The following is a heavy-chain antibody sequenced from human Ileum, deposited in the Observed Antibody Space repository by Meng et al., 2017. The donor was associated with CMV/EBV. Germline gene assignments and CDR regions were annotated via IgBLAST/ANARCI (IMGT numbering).Heavy chain of an antibody. CDR2: INAGNGIT. Sequence: SCKASGYNFTNYAIHWVRQAPGQGLEWMGWINAGNGITKYLQNFQGRVTFTRDTSASTGYMELSSLRFEDTAMYYCARIAYGAHFDDWGQGTLVTVSS. V-gene: IGHV1-3*01. CDR1: GYNFTNYA. CDR3: ARIAYGAHFDD. J-gene: IGHJ4*02. D-gene: IGHD4-17*01.